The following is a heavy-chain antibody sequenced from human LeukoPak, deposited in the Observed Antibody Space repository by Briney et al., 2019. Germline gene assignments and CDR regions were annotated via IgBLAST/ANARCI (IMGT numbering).Heavy chain of an antibody. CDR1: GSFISSYY. CDR2: IYHNGNT. V-gene: IGHV4-59*01. CDR3: VASDFWSQKNPPGTFDY. D-gene: IGHD3-3*01. J-gene: IGHJ4*02. Sequence: SETLSLTCTVSGSFISSYYWNWIRQSPGKGLEWIGNIYHNGNTNYNPSLKSRVTISVDTSKKQFSLKLTSVTAADTAVYYCVASDFWSQKNPPGTFDYWGQGTLATVSS.